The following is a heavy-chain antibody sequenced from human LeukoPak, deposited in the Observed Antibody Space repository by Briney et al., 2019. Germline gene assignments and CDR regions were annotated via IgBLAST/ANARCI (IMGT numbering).Heavy chain of an antibody. CDR1: GYRFTDYW. V-gene: IGHV1-2*02. Sequence: ASVKVSCKASGYRFTDYWMHWVRQAPGQGLEWMGWIKPNGGTHYTQNFQGRVTMTRDTSISTAYMEVSGLRSDDTAVYYCARVHDWEEISGAIPDYFDYWGQGTLVTVSS. J-gene: IGHJ4*02. CDR2: IKPNGGT. CDR3: ARVHDWEEISGAIPDYFDY. D-gene: IGHD3-3*01.